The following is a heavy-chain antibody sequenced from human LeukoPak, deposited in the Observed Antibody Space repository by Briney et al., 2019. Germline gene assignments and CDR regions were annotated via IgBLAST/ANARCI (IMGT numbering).Heavy chain of an antibody. CDR1: GFTFSSYA. D-gene: IGHD3-10*01. V-gene: IGHV3-23*01. CDR3: AKDHSYGSGSLPLPDY. CDR2: ISGSGDST. J-gene: IGHJ4*02. Sequence: GGSLRLSCAASGFTFSSYAMSWVRQAPGKGLEWVSAISGSGDSTYYADSVKGRLTISRDNSKNTLYLQMNSLRAEDTAVYYCAKDHSYGSGSLPLPDYWGQGTLVTVSS.